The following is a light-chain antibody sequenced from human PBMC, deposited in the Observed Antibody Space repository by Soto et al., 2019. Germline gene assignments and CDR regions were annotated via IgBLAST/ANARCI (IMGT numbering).Light chain of an antibody. V-gene: IGLV2-11*01. J-gene: IGLJ2*01. CDR1: SSDVGGYNY. CDR3: CSYAGSYTLL. CDR2: DVS. Sequence: QSALTQPRSVSGSPGQSVTISCTGTSSDVGGYNYVSWYQQHPGKAPKLMIYDVSKRPSGVPDRFSGSKSGSTASLTISGLQSEDEAEYYCCSYAGSYTLLFGGGTQLTVL.